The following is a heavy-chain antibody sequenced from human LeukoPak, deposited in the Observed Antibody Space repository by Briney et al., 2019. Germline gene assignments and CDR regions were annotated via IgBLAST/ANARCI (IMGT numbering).Heavy chain of an antibody. CDR1: GGSISSSSYY. CDR2: IYYSGST. CDR3: ARAGSSGYYSYYFDY. J-gene: IGHJ4*02. D-gene: IGHD3-22*01. Sequence: SETLSLTCTVSGGSISSSSYYWGWIRQPPGKGLEWIGSIYYSGSTYYNPSLKSRVTISVDTSKNQFSLKLSSVTAADTAVYYCARAGSSGYYSYYFDYWGQGTLVTVSS. V-gene: IGHV4-39*07.